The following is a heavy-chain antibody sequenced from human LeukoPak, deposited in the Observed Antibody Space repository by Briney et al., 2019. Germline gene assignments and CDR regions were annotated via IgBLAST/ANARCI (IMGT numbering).Heavy chain of an antibody. CDR2: ISSSSRTI. CDR1: GFTVSSYS. V-gene: IGHV3-48*04. D-gene: IGHD5-24*01. CDR3: AGRDGYNLLGYYYYMDV. Sequence: ARSLRLSCAAAGFTVSSYSMNWVRQAPGKGLEWVAYISSSSRTIYYADSVKGRFTICRDNAKNSLYLQMNSLRAEDTAVYYCAGRDGYNLLGYYYYMDVWGKGTTVTVSS. J-gene: IGHJ6*03.